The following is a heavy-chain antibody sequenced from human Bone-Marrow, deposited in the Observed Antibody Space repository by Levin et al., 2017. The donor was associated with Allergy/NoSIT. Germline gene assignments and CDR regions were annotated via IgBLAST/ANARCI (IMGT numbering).Heavy chain of an antibody. J-gene: IGHJ2*01. CDR3: VRDGGTMASHDWYFDL. D-gene: IGHD3-16*01. CDR2: IKTDGSAT. CDR1: GFSFSNYW. V-gene: IGHV3-74*01. Sequence: GSLRLSCAASGFSFSNYWMNWVRQAPGEGLVWVSRIKTDGSATTYADSVKGRFTISRDNVKNTLYLQMNSLRDEDAAVYYCVRDGGTMASHDWYFDLWGRGTLVTVSS.